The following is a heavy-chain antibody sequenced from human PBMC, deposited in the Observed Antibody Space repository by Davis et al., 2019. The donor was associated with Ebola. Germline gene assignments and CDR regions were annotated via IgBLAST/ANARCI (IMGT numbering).Heavy chain of an antibody. CDR3: ARRRTGTAPGLDS. CDR1: GDTVSSNSAA. J-gene: IGHJ4*02. D-gene: IGHD1-7*01. V-gene: IGHV6-1*01. CDR2: TYYRSEWYY. Sequence: SQTLSLTCAISGDTVSSNSAAWNWIRQSPSRGLEWLGRTYYRSEWYYDYAVSVKSRLTIKADTSKNQFSLQLNSVTPEDTAVYYCARRRTGTAPGLDSWGQGTLVTVSS.